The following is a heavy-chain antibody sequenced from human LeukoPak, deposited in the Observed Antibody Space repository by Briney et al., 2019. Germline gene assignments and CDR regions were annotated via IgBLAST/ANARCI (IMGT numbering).Heavy chain of an antibody. D-gene: IGHD1-26*01. CDR1: GFTVSSNY. CDR2: IYSGGST. V-gene: IGHV3-53*01. J-gene: IGHJ4*02. CDR3: ARDLSYSGIDY. Sequence: PGGSLRLSCAASGFTVSSNYMTWVRQAPGKGLEWVSAIYSGGSTYYADSVKGRFTISGDNPKNTLYLQMNSLRAEDTAVYYCARDLSYSGIDYWGQGTLVTVSS.